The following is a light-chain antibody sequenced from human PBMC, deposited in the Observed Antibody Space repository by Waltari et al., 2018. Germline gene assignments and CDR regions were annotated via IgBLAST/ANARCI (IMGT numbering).Light chain of an antibody. Sequence: QLMLTQSPSASASLGASVKLTCTLNSGHSDYAIAWHQQQPEKGPRVLMKVNSDGSYIKGDVIPDRFSGSSSGAERYLTISSLQSEDEADYYCQTGGFGIWVFGGGTKLTVL. J-gene: IGLJ3*02. CDR2: VNSDGSY. V-gene: IGLV4-69*01. CDR3: QTGGFGIWV. CDR1: SGHSDYA.